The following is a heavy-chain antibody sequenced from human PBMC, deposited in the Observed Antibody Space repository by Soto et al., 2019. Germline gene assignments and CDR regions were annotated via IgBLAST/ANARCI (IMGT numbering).Heavy chain of an antibody. CDR1: GGSISSGGYS. V-gene: IGHV4-30-2*06. Sequence: QLQLQESGSGLVKPSQTLSLTCAVSGGSISSGGYSWSWIRLSPGKGLEWIGNIYHGGGTYYNPSLKSRVTISVDKSKNPFSLTLSSVTAADTAVYYCARSQWDYDILTGRLWGAFDIWGQGTMVTVS. D-gene: IGHD3-9*01. CDR3: ARSQWDYDILTGRLWGAFDI. J-gene: IGHJ3*02. CDR2: IYHGGGT.